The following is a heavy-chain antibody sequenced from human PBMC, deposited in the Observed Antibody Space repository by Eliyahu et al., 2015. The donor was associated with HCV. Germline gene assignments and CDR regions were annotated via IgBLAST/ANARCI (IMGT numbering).Heavy chain of an antibody. Sequence: QVQLVESGGGLVKPGGSLRLSCAASGFTFSXYYMSWIRQAPGKGLEWVSYISSSSSYTNYADSVKGRFTISRDNAKNSLYLQMNSLRAEDTAVYYCARASMHRGLVWYFDYWGQGTLVTVSS. CDR3: ARASMHRGLVWYFDY. D-gene: IGHD3/OR15-3a*01. CDR1: GFTFSXYY. V-gene: IGHV3-11*06. J-gene: IGHJ4*02. CDR2: ISSSSSYT.